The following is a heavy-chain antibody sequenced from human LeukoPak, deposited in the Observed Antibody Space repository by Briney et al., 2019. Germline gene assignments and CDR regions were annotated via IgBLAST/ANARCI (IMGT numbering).Heavy chain of an antibody. CDR2: INPSGGST. Sequence: ASVKVSCKASGYTFTSYYMHWVRQAPGQGLEWMGTINPSGGSTSYAQKFQGRVTMTRDMSTSTVYMELSSLRSEDTAVYYCAREGSPTCSSTSCYPKAFDYWGQGTLVTVSS. V-gene: IGHV1-46*01. J-gene: IGHJ4*02. D-gene: IGHD2-2*01. CDR1: GYTFTSYY. CDR3: AREGSPTCSSTSCYPKAFDY.